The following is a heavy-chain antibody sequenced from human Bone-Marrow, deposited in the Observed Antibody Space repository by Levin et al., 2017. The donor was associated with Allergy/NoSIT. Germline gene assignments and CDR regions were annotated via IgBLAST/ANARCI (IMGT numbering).Heavy chain of an antibody. D-gene: IGHD4-11*01. CDR1: GFTFGDYA. J-gene: IGHJ3*02. V-gene: IGHV3-49*03. Sequence: GESLKISCTASGFTFGDYAMSWFRQAPGKGLEWVGFIRSKAYGGTTEYAASVKGRFTISRDDSKSIAYLQMNSLKTEDTAVYYCTRDNSNYVVGAFDIWGQGTMVTVSS. CDR3: TRDNSNYVVGAFDI. CDR2: IRSKAYGGTT.